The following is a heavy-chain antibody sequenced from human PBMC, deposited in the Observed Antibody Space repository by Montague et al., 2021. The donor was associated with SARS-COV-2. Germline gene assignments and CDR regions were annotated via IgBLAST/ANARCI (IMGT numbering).Heavy chain of an antibody. D-gene: IGHD3-10*01. V-gene: IGHV3-30-3*01. CDR3: ARDREITMVRGAPLYGMDV. Sequence: SLRLSCAASGFTFSSYAMHWVRQAPGKGLEWVAVISYDGSNKYYADSVKARFTISRDNSKNTLYLQMNSLRAEDTAVYYCARDREITMVRGAPLYGMDVWGQGTTVTVSS. J-gene: IGHJ6*02. CDR1: GFTFSSYA. CDR2: ISYDGSNK.